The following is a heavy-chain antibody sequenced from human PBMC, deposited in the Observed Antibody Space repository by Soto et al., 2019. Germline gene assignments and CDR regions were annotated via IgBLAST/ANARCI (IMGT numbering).Heavy chain of an antibody. J-gene: IGHJ5*02. V-gene: IGHV1-8*01. Sequence: QVQLVQSGAEVKKPGASVKVPCKASGYTFTSYDINWVRQATGQGLEWMGWMNPNSGNTGYAQKFQGRVTMTRNTSISTAYMELSSLRSDDTAVYYLARSGQVGTWFDPWGQGTLVTVSS. D-gene: IGHD1-1*01. CDR2: MNPNSGNT. CDR3: ARSGQVGTWFDP. CDR1: GYTFTSYD.